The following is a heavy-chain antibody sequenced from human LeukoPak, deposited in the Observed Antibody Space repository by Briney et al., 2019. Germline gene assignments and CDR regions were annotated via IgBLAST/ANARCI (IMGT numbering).Heavy chain of an antibody. V-gene: IGHV4-4*07. Sequence: SETLSLTCTVSGGSISSCYWSWIRQPAGKGLEWIGRIYTSGSTNYNPSLKSRVTMSVDTSKNQFSLKLSSVTAADTAVYYCAREVGPRVHLGRLSNHMDVWGKGTTVTVSS. CDR2: IYTSGST. J-gene: IGHJ6*03. CDR3: AREVGPRVHLGRLSNHMDV. CDR1: GGSISSCY. D-gene: IGHD3-16*02.